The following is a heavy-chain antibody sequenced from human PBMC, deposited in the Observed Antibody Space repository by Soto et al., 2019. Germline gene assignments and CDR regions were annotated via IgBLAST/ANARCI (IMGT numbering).Heavy chain of an antibody. J-gene: IGHJ3*02. CDR1: GYTFSNFG. CDR2: ISSADGNT. D-gene: IGHD3-9*01. V-gene: IGHV1-18*04. Sequence: QVQLVQSGPELKKPGASVKVSCKTSGYTFSNFGISWVRQAPGEGPEWMGWISSADGNTNYAQKIQGRVTMTTDTSTTTAYMELRSLTFDDAAVYYCARWAFAPNDWYLGALDTWGQGTLVTVSS. CDR3: ARWAFAPNDWYLGALDT.